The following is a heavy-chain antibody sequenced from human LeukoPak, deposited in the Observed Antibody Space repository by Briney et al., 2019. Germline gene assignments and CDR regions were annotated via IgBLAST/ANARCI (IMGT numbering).Heavy chain of an antibody. Sequence: SETLSLTCTVSGGSISSGDYYWSWIRQPPGKGLERIGYIYYSGSTYYNPSLKSRVTISVDTSKNQFSLKLSSVTAADTAVYYCARGGWELLPFDYWGQGTLVTVSS. J-gene: IGHJ4*02. D-gene: IGHD1-26*01. CDR3: ARGGWELLPFDY. V-gene: IGHV4-30-4*01. CDR2: IYYSGST. CDR1: GGSISSGDYY.